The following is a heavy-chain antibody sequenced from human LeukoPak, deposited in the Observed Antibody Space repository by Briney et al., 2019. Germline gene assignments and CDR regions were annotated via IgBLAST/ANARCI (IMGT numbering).Heavy chain of an antibody. CDR3: TTGSGYSTGWYDF. J-gene: IGHJ4*02. CDR2: ILSNIDGGTT. V-gene: IGHV3-15*01. D-gene: IGHD6-19*01. Sequence: PGGSLRLSCAASGFTFSSYGMHWVRQTPGKGLEWVGRILSNIDGGTTDYAAPVKGRFTISRDDSKSTLYLQMNSLTTEDTAVYYCTTGSGYSTGWYDFWGQGTLVTVSS. CDR1: GFTFSSYG.